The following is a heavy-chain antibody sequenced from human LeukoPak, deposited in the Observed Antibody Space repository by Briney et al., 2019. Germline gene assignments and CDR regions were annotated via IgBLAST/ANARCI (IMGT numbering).Heavy chain of an antibody. CDR3: ARAARQGFTMIVVPFFYFDL. V-gene: IGHV4-31*03. D-gene: IGHD3-22*01. CDR1: GGSISSGASD. CDR2: INHSGST. Sequence: SQTLSFTCTVSGGSISSGASDWGWIRQHPKRGLEWVGYINHSGSTYYNPSLGSRVTMSVDTSKNQFSLKLSSVTAADSAVYYCARAARQGFTMIVVPFFYFDLWGRGTLVTVSS. J-gene: IGHJ2*01.